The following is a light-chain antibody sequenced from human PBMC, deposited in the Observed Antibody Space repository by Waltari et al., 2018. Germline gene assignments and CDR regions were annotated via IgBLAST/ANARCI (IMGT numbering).Light chain of an antibody. CDR2: LGS. V-gene: IGKV2-28*01. Sequence: DIVMTQSPLSLPVTPGEPASISCRSSQSLLHSNGYNYLDWYLQKPGQSPQLLSYLGSDRTSGVPDRFSGRGSGTDITLKISRVEAEDVGVYYCMQALQTPFTFGPGTKVDIK. J-gene: IGKJ3*01. CDR3: MQALQTPFT. CDR1: QSLLHSNGYNY.